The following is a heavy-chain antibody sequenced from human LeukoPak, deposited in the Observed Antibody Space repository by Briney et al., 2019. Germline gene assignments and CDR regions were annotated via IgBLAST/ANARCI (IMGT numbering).Heavy chain of an antibody. CDR2: ISYIGST. CDR1: GGSFSSHY. Sequence: ASETLSPTCTVSGGSFSSHYWSWIRQPPGKGLEWIGYISYIGSTNYNPALKSRVTISVDTSKNQFSLKLSSVTAADAAVYFCAGDPTTVTKGLEIWGQGTMVTVSS. J-gene: IGHJ3*02. V-gene: IGHV4-59*11. D-gene: IGHD4-17*01. CDR3: AGDPTTVTKGLEI.